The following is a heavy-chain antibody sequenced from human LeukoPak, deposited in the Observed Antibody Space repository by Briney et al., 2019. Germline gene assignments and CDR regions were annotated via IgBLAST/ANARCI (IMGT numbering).Heavy chain of an antibody. CDR1: GYSISSSYW. Sequence: SDTLSLTCVVSGYSISSSYWWGWIRPPPGKGLEWIGHIYHSGSTHYNPSLNSGVTTSVDMSKKRCSLKLSSVTAVDTAVYYCARGGSTSFGGFDPWGQGTLVTVSS. D-gene: IGHD2-2*01. J-gene: IGHJ5*02. CDR3: ARGGSTSFGGFDP. V-gene: IGHV4-28*01. CDR2: IYHSGST.